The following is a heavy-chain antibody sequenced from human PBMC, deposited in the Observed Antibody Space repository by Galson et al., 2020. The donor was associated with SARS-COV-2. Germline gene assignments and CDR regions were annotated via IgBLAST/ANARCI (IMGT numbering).Heavy chain of an antibody. J-gene: IGHJ4*02. CDR2: INSDGNIT. Sequence: GGSLRLSCAAPGFTFTTYWMHWVRQAPGKGLVWVSRINSDGNITNYADSVKGRFTISRDNAKNTLYLQMNSLRVEDTAVYYCTATRAYWGQGTLVTVSS. V-gene: IGHV3-74*01. CDR1: GFTFTTYW. D-gene: IGHD1-26*01. CDR3: TATRAY.